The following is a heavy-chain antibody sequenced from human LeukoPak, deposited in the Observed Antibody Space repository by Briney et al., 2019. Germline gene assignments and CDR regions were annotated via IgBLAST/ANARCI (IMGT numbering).Heavy chain of an antibody. CDR1: GFTFSSYA. D-gene: IGHD2-15*01. V-gene: IGHV3-30*04. CDR3: ARDRVVVVAATASRWFDP. CDR2: ISYDGSNK. J-gene: IGHJ5*02. Sequence: GRSLRLSCAASGFTFSSYAMHWVRQAPGKELEGVAVISYDGSNKYYADSVKGRFTISRDNSKNTLYLQMNSLRAEDTAVYYCARDRVVVVAATASRWFDPWGQGTLVTVSS.